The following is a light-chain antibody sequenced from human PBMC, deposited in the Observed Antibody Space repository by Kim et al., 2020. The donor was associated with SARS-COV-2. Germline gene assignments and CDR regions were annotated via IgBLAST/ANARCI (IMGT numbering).Light chain of an antibody. Sequence: SYELTQPPSVSVSPGQTASITCSGDKLGDKYACWYQQKPGQSPVLVIYQDSKRPSGIPERFSGSNSGNTATLTISGTQTMDEADYCCEAWDSTTCVFGGGTQLTVL. J-gene: IGLJ3*02. V-gene: IGLV3-1*01. CDR3: EAWDSTTCV. CDR2: QDS. CDR1: KLGDKY.